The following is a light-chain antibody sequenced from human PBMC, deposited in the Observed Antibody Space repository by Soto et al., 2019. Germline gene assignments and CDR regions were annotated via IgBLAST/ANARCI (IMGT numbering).Light chain of an antibody. CDR3: QQYQNSPRT. J-gene: IGKJ1*01. V-gene: IGKV3-20*01. Sequence: ETVLTQSPGTLSLSPGERATVSCRASQRVGGNSLAWYQQRPGQAPRLLIYDTSKSATGIPDRFSGSGSGRDFTITISRLEAADFAVYYCQQYQNSPRTVGQGTKVEIK. CDR2: DTS. CDR1: QRVGGNS.